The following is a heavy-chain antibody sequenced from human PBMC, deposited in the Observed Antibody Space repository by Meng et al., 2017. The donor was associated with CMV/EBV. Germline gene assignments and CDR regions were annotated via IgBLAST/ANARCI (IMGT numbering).Heavy chain of an antibody. J-gene: IGHJ4*02. Sequence: GSLRLSCTVSGYSISSGYYWGLIRQPPGKGLEWIGSIYHSGSTYYNPSLKSRVTISVDTSKNQFSLKLSSATAADTAVYYCARERGFVVVVPAANGPVDYWGQGTLVTVSS. CDR3: ARERGFVVVVPAANGPVDY. D-gene: IGHD2-2*01. CDR2: IYHSGST. CDR1: GYSISSGYY. V-gene: IGHV4-38-2*02.